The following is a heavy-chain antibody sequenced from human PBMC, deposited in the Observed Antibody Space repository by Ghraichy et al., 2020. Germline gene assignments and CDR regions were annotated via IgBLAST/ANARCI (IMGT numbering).Heavy chain of an antibody. D-gene: IGHD4-23*01. CDR1: GFPFSSYS. CDR3: ARGSTVVRFFYYDGMDV. Sequence: GESLNISCVGSGFPFSSYSMNWVRQSPGKGLEWVSYITSSSRTKSYADTVKGRFTISRDNAQNSLYLQLNNLRDEDTAVYYCARGSTVVRFFYYDGMDVWGQGTTVT. V-gene: IGHV3-48*02. J-gene: IGHJ6*02. CDR2: ITSSSRTK.